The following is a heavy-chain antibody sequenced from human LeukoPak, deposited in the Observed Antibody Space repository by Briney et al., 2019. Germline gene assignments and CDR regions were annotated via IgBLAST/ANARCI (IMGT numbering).Heavy chain of an antibody. D-gene: IGHD4/OR15-4a*01. Sequence: GGSLRLSCAASGFAFSNYEMIWVRQAPGKEPEWVSYISSSGGLTYYADSVKGRFTVSRDNGKDSLFLHMNSLRVEDTAIYYCARDSLHDYGGTGYGYYFDYWGQGTLVTVSS. V-gene: IGHV3-48*03. CDR3: ARDSLHDYGGTGYGYYFDY. J-gene: IGHJ4*02. CDR1: GFAFSNYE. CDR2: ISSSGGLT.